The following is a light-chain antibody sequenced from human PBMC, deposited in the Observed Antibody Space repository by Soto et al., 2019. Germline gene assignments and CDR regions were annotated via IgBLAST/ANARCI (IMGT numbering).Light chain of an antibody. Sequence: MTQSPATLSLSPGDRATLSCVASQSVTNNYLAWYQQKPGLAPRLLIYDASYRATGIPARFSGSGSGTEFTLTISSLQSEDFALYYCQDFNNWPWTFGQGTKVDIK. CDR3: QDFNNWPWT. CDR2: DAS. V-gene: IGKV3-15*01. J-gene: IGKJ1*01. CDR1: QSVTNN.